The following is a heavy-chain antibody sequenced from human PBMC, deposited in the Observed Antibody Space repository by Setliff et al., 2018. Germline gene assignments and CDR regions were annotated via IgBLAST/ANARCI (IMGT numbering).Heavy chain of an antibody. V-gene: IGHV3-21*01. D-gene: IGHD2-15*01. Sequence: LGGSLRLSCAASGFTFSSYSLNWVRQAPGKGLEWVSSISSSSSYIYYADSVQGRFTISRDNAKNSLYLQMNSLRADDTAVYYCARASLGKFGSAVEYFHHWARAPWSPSP. CDR2: ISSSSSYI. CDR1: GFTFSSYS. CDR3: ARASLGKFGSAVEYFHH. J-gene: IGHJ1*01.